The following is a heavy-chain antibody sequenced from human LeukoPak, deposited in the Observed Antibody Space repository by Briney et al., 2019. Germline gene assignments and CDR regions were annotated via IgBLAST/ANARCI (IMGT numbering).Heavy chain of an antibody. CDR1: GGTFSSYA. CDR2: IIPIFGTA. J-gene: IGHJ4*02. V-gene: IGHV1-69*13. D-gene: IGHD5-18*01. CDR3: ARLVSPDTAMGPAIDY. Sequence: SVKVSCKASGGTFSSYAISWVRQAPGQGLEWMGGIIPIFGTANYAQKFQGRVTITADESTSTAYMELSSLRSEDTAVYYCARLVSPDTAMGPAIDYWGQGTLVTVSS.